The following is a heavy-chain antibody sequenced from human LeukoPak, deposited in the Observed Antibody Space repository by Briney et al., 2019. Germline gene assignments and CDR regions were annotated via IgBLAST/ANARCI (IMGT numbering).Heavy chain of an antibody. CDR3: ARDSSPVGYSSSSY. V-gene: IGHV1-18*04. CDR2: ISAYNGNT. D-gene: IGHD6-6*01. CDR1: GYTFTGYY. J-gene: IGHJ4*02. Sequence: ASVKVSCKASGYTFTGYYMHWVRQAPGQGLEWMGWISAYNGNTNYAQKLQGRVTMTTDTSTSTAYMELRSLRSDDTAVYYCARDSSPVGYSSSSYWGQGTLVTVSS.